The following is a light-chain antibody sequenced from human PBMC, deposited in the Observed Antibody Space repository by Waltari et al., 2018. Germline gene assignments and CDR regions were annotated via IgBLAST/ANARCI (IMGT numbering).Light chain of an antibody. J-gene: IGLJ2*01. CDR2: DVS. CDR1: SRAVGGYNC. Sequence: QSALTQPPSASGSPGQSVTISCTGTSRAVGGYNCFSWYQQHPGKAPKLMIYDVSKRPSGVPDRFSGSKSGNTAYLTVSGLQAEDEADYYCNSYAGSNSVLFGAGTKLTVL. V-gene: IGLV2-8*01. CDR3: NSYAGSNSVL.